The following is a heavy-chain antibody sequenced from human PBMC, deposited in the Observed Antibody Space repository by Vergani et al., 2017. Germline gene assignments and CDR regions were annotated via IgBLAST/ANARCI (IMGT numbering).Heavy chain of an antibody. V-gene: IGHV4-38-2*02. CDR1: GYSISSGYY. J-gene: IGHJ4*02. CDR3: ARDLAHFWSGYFPGEILDY. CDR2: IYHSGST. Sequence: QVQLQESGPGLVKPSETLSLTCAVSGYSISSGYYWGWIRQPPGKGLEWIGSIYHSGSTYYNPSLKSRVTISVDTSKNQFSLKLSSVTAADTAVYYCARDLAHFWSGYFPGEILDYWGQGTLVTVSS. D-gene: IGHD3-3*02.